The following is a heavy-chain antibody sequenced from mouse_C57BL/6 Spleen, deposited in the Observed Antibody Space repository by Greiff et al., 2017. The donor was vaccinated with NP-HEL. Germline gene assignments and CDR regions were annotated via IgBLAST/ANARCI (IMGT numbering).Heavy chain of an antibody. CDR2: ISGGGGNT. J-gene: IGHJ4*01. CDR1: GFTFSSYT. D-gene: IGHD6-5*01. Sequence: VQLKESGGGLVKPGGSLKLSCAASGFTFSSYTMSWVRQTPEKRLEWVATISGGGGNTYYPDSVKGRFTISRDNAKNTLYLQMSSLRSEDTALYYCARLSYFVAMDYWGQGTSVTVSS. V-gene: IGHV5-9*01. CDR3: ARLSYFVAMDY.